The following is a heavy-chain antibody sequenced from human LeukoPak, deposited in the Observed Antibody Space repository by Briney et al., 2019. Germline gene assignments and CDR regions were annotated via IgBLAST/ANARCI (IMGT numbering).Heavy chain of an antibody. CDR3: ARFFSVDYFDY. CDR1: VGSFRGYY. D-gene: IGHD4-23*01. V-gene: IGHV4-34*01. CDR2: INHSGST. Sequence: PSETLSLTSALYVGSFRGYYWCWIRQPPGKGREWIGEINHSGSTNYNPPLKSRVTISVDTSKNQFSLKLSSVAAADTAVYYCARFFSVDYFDYWGQGTLVTVSS. J-gene: IGHJ4*02.